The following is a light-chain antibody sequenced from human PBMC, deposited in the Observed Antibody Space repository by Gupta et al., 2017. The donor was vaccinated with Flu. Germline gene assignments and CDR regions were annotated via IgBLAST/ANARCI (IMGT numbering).Light chain of an antibody. CDR1: QSVSCY. CDR2: GSS. V-gene: IGKV3-11*01. Sequence: SLSASVGDRVTIACRARQSVSCYLAWYQQKPGQAPRLLIYGSSRRATGIPARFSGSGSGTDFTLTISSLEPEDFATYFCQQSGNSPLTFGRGTKVEIK. J-gene: IGKJ4*01. CDR3: QQSGNSPLT.